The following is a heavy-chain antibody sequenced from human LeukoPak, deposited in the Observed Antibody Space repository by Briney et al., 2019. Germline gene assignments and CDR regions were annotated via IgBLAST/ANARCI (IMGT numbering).Heavy chain of an antibody. CDR1: GYTFTNYV. D-gene: IGHD1-26*01. CDR2: ISAYNGNT. Sequence: GASVKVSCKASGYTFTNYVISWVRQAPGQGLEWMGWISAYNGNTNYAQKLQGRVTMTTDTSTSTAYMELRSLRSDDTAVYYCARAYAPSIGGACGYWGQGALVTVSS. CDR3: ARAYAPSIGGACGY. J-gene: IGHJ4*02. V-gene: IGHV1-18*01.